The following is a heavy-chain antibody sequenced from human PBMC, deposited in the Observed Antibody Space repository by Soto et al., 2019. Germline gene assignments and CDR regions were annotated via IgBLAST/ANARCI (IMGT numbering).Heavy chain of an antibody. CDR2: ISYDGSNK. V-gene: IGHV3-30-3*01. CDR3: AREATVNYYYYGMDV. D-gene: IGHD4-17*01. Sequence: GGSLGLSCAASGFTFSSYAMHWVRQAPGKGLEWVAVISYDGSNKYYADSVKGRFTISRDNSKNTLYLQMNSLRAEDTAVYYCAREATVNYYYYGMDVWGQGTTVTVSS. J-gene: IGHJ6*02. CDR1: GFTFSSYA.